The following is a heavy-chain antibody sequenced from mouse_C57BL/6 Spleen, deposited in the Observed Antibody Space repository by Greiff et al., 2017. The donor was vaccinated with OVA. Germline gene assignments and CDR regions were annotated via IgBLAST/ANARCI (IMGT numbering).Heavy chain of an antibody. J-gene: IGHJ2*01. V-gene: IGHV1-69*01. Sequence: QVQLQQPGAELVMPGASVKLSCKASGYTFTSYWMHWVKQRPGQGLEWIGEIDPSDSYTNYNQKFKGKSTLTVDKSSSTAYMQLSSLTSEDSAVYYCARAQTTGGYFDYWGQGTTLTVSS. CDR3: ARAQTTGGYFDY. CDR2: IDPSDSYT. CDR1: GYTFTSYW. D-gene: IGHD1-1*01.